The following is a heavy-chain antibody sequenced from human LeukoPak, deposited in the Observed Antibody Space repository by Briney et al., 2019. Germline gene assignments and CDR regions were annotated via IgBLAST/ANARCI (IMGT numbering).Heavy chain of an antibody. V-gene: IGHV3-7*01. Sequence: GGSLRLSCAASGFTFSNYWMTWVRQAPGKGLEWVANIGQDGGEKYYVDSVKGRFTISRDNTKDSLYLQMNSLGAEDTALYYCAKRYCSSTSCSYFDYWGQGTLVTVSS. J-gene: IGHJ4*02. CDR3: AKRYCSSTSCSYFDY. D-gene: IGHD2-2*01. CDR2: IGQDGGEK. CDR1: GFTFSNYW.